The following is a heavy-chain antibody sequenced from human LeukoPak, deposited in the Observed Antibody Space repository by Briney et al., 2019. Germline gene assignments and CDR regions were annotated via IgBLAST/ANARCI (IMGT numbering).Heavy chain of an antibody. V-gene: IGHV4-59*01. J-gene: IGHJ4*02. CDR3: ARATSGYYFDY. Sequence: PSETLSLTCTLSGGSIRRYYWSWIRQPPGKGLGWIGYISYSGRTNYNPSLKSRVTMSVATSKHQFSLKLSSVTAADTAVYFCARATSGYYFDYWDQGTLGTVSS. CDR2: ISYSGRT. D-gene: IGHD3-22*01. CDR1: GGSIRRYY.